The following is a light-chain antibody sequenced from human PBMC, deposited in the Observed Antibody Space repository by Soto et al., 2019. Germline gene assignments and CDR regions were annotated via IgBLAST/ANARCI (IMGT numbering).Light chain of an antibody. Sequence: EIVLTQSPATLSLSPGERATLSCMASQSVSSYLAWYQQKPGQAPRLLIYDASNRATGIQARFSGSGSGTDFTLTISSLEPEDFAVYYCQQRSNWPPITFGQGTRLEIK. CDR2: DAS. V-gene: IGKV3-11*01. CDR1: QSVSSY. J-gene: IGKJ5*01. CDR3: QQRSNWPPIT.